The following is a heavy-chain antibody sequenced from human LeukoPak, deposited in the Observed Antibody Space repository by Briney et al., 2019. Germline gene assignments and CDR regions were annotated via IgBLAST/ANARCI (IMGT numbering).Heavy chain of an antibody. CDR1: GGSISSYY. D-gene: IGHD6-13*01. CDR3: ARVGGRRYSSSWYYFDY. J-gene: IGHJ4*02. Sequence: PSETLSLTCTVSGGSISSYYWSWIRQPAGKGLEWIGRIYTSGSTNYNPSLKSRVTMSVDTSKNQFSLKLSSVTAADTAVYYCARVGGRRYSSSWYYFDYWGQGTLVTVSS. CDR2: IYTSGST. V-gene: IGHV4-4*07.